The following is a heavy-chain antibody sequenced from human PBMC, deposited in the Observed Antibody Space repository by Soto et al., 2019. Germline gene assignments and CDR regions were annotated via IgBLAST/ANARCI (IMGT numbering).Heavy chain of an antibody. CDR1: GFTFSSYA. Sequence: GSLRLSCAASGFTFSSYAMHWVRQAPGKGLEWVAVISYDGSNKYYADSVKGRFTISRDNSKNTLYLQMNSLRAEDTAVYYCARAVRYSSGWLYYYYYGMDVWGQGTTVTVSS. D-gene: IGHD6-19*01. CDR3: ARAVRYSSGWLYYYYYGMDV. J-gene: IGHJ6*02. V-gene: IGHV3-30-3*01. CDR2: ISYDGSNK.